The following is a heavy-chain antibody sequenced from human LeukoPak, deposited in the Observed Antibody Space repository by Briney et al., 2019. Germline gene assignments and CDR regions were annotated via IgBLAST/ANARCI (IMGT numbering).Heavy chain of an antibody. J-gene: IGHJ3*02. CDR3: ARGDGDYGDAFDI. V-gene: IGHV4-30-2*01. CDR1: GGSIGSGGYS. D-gene: IGHD4-17*01. Sequence: PSQTLSLTCAVSGGSIGSGGYSWSWIRQPPGKGLEWIGYIYHSGSTYYNPSPKSRVTISVDRSKNQFSLKLSSVTAADTAVYYCARGDGDYGDAFDIWGQGTMVTVSS. CDR2: IYHSGST.